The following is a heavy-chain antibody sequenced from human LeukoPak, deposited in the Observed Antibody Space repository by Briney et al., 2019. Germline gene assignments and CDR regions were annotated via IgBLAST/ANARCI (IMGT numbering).Heavy chain of an antibody. J-gene: IGHJ4*02. CDR1: GYTFTDYY. D-gene: IGHD3-10*01. CDR2: INPNSGGT. V-gene: IGHV1-2*02. Sequence: ASVTVSRKTSGYTFTDYYMHWVRQAPGQGLEWMGWINPNSGGTNYAQKFQGRVTMTRDTSISTAYMELNGLRSDDTAVYFCASPQRGSGSYYSDYWGQGTLVTVSS. CDR3: ASPQRGSGSYYSDY.